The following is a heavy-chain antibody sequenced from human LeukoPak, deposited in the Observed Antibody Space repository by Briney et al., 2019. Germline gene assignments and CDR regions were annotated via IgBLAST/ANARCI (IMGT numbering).Heavy chain of an antibody. V-gene: IGHV4-4*07. CDR3: ARPGYSYGKRGAFDI. CDR2: IYTSGST. D-gene: IGHD5-18*01. CDR1: GGSISSYY. Sequence: PSETLSLTCTVSGGSISSYYWSWIRQPAGKGLEWIGRIYTSGSTNYNPSLKSRVTMSVDTSTNQFSLKLSSVTAADTAVYYCARPGYSYGKRGAFDIWGQGTMVTVSS. J-gene: IGHJ3*02.